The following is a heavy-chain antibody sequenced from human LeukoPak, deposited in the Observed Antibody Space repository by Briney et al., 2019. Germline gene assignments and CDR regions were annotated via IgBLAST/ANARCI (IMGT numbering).Heavy chain of an antibody. CDR1: GLTFSSFA. J-gene: IGHJ4*02. CDR2: ITSTGGST. D-gene: IGHD3-10*01. V-gene: IGHV3-23*01. CDR3: AKDWGYASGTYYTY. Sequence: GPTLRLSCAACGLTFSSFAMSWARQVPGKGLEQGSTITSTGGSTYYADSVKAPFTISRDNSKNTLSLQMNSLRAEDTAVYYCAKDWGYASGTYYTYWGQGTLVTVSS.